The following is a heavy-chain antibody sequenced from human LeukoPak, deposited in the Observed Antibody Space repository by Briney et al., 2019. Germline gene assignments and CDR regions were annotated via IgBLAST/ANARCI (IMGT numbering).Heavy chain of an antibody. Sequence: GGSLRLSCAASGITFSSSTMTWVRQAPGKGLEWVSYISGTTISTIYYADSVKGGFTISRDNAKNSVYLQMSSLRAEDTAVYYCARVPPRGNDVTVGRYSYMDVWGKGTTVTVSS. J-gene: IGHJ6*03. CDR1: GITFSSST. CDR3: ARVPPRGNDVTVGRYSYMDV. D-gene: IGHD4-23*01. V-gene: IGHV3-48*01. CDR2: ISGTTISTI.